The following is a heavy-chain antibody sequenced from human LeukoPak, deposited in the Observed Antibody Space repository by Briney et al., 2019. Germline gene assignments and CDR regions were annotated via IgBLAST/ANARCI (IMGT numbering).Heavy chain of an antibody. D-gene: IGHD3-3*01. V-gene: IGHV3-23*01. CDR3: AKDRDQLTIFGVVILGR. J-gene: IGHJ4*02. CDR1: GFTFSSYA. Sequence: GGSLRLSCAASGFTFSSYAMSWVRQAPGKGLEWVSGISGSDGSTYYADSVKGRFTISRDNSKNTLYLQMNSLRAEDTAVYYCAKDRDQLTIFGVVILGRWGQGTLVTVSS. CDR2: ISGSDGST.